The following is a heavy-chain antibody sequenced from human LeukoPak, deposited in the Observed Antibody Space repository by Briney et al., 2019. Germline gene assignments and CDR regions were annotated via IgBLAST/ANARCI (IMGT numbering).Heavy chain of an antibody. J-gene: IGHJ3*02. CDR1: GFPVRSND. CDR3: ARDGMGIAAAGQEDAFDI. CDR2: IYSAGTP. D-gene: IGHD6-13*01. Sequence: GGSLRLSCVVSGFPVRSNDMSWVRQAPGKGLEWVSAIYSAGTPYYADSVKGRFTISRDTSRNTVYLQMNSLRAEDTAVYYCARDGMGIAAAGQEDAFDIWGQGTMVTVSS. V-gene: IGHV3-53*01.